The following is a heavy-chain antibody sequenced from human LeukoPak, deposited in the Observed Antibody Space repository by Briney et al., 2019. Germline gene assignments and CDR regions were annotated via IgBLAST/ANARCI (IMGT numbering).Heavy chain of an antibody. Sequence: PGRSLRLSCAAPGFTFDDYAMHWVRQAPGKGLEWVSGISWNSGSIGYADSVKGRFTISRDNAKNSLYLQMNSLRAEDTALYYCAKGRSIAAAVSIDYWGQGTLVTVSS. J-gene: IGHJ4*02. CDR3: AKGRSIAAAVSIDY. D-gene: IGHD6-13*01. CDR2: ISWNSGSI. CDR1: GFTFDDYA. V-gene: IGHV3-9*01.